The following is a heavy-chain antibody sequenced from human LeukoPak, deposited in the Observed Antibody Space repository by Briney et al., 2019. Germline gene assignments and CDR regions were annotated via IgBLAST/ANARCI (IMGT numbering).Heavy chain of an antibody. Sequence: PGGPLRLSCAASEFTFSSYSMNWVRQAPGKGLEWVSGISGSGGGTYYADSVKGRFTISRDNSKNTLYLQMNSLTDEDTAVYYCAKKWGVGTTTLDYFDYWGQGTLVTVSS. V-gene: IGHV3-23*01. D-gene: IGHD1-26*01. J-gene: IGHJ4*02. CDR3: AKKWGVGTTTLDYFDY. CDR1: EFTFSSYS. CDR2: ISGSGGGT.